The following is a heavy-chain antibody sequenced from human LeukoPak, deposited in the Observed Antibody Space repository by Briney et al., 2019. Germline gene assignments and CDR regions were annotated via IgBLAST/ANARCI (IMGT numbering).Heavy chain of an antibody. J-gene: IGHJ6*03. CDR3: ARQHDSYYYYYIDV. CDR1: GYSISNGYY. Sequence: SETLSLTCAASGYSISNGYYWVWIRQPPGRGLEWIGSLCHSDSAYYNTSLRSRVSMSVDTSKNQFSLTLSFVTAADTAVYYCARQHDSYYYYYIDVWGSGTTVTVSS. CDR2: LCHSDSA. V-gene: IGHV4-38-2*01.